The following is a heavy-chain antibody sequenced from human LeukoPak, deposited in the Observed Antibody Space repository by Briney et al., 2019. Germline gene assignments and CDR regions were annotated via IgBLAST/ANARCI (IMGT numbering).Heavy chain of an antibody. J-gene: IGHJ3*02. V-gene: IGHV4-34*01. CDR3: ASWENVAVTGLGAFDM. CDR1: GGSFSGYY. Sequence: SETLSLTCAVYGGSFSGYYWSWIRQPPGKGLEWIGEINHSGSTNYNPSLKSRVTISVDTSKNQFSLKLSSVTAADTAVYYCASWENVAVTGLGAFDMWGRGTMVTVSS. CDR2: INHSGST. D-gene: IGHD6-19*01.